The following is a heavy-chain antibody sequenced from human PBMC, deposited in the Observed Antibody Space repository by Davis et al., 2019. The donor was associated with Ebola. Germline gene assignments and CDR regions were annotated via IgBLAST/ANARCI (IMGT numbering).Heavy chain of an antibody. J-gene: IGHJ4*02. V-gene: IGHV4-31*03. CDR2: IYYSGST. D-gene: IGHD5-18*01. Sequence: MPSETLSLTCTVSGGSVSSASYYWSWIRQHPGKGLEWIGYIYYSGSTYYNPSLKSRVTISVDTSKNQFSLKLSSVTAADTAVYYCARDQKGGYSYGYGGGFDYWGQGTLVTVSS. CDR3: ARDQKGGYSYGYGGGFDY. CDR1: GGSVSSASYY.